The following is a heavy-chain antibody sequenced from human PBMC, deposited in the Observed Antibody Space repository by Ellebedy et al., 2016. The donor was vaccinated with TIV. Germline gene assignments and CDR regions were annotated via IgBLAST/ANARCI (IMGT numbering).Heavy chain of an antibody. D-gene: IGHD3/OR15-3a*01. CDR3: ARDNLDGDFDY. Sequence: PGGSLRLSCAASGFTFSSYAMHWVRQAPGKGLEWVAVISYDGSNKYYADSVKGRFTISRDNSKNTLYLQMNSLRAEDTAVYYCARDNLDGDFDYWGQGTLVTVSS. V-gene: IGHV3-30*01. CDR1: GFTFSSYA. J-gene: IGHJ4*02. CDR2: ISYDGSNK.